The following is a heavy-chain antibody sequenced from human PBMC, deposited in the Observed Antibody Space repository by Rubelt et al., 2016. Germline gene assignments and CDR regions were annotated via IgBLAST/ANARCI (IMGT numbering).Heavy chain of an antibody. Sequence: QVQLVQSGAEIWKPGSAVKVSCKASGGTFSTYAITWVRQAPGQGLEWVGGITPTLTLPIYAEKFRNGVTLKADKATGTAYVERGSLGFGEEAVQYWATEVGPTGNDAFDIWGQGTMVSVSS. CDR2: ITPTLTLP. D-gene: IGHD1-26*01. J-gene: IGHJ3*02. CDR3: ATEVGPTGNDAFDI. CDR1: GGTFSTYA. V-gene: IGHV1-69*10.